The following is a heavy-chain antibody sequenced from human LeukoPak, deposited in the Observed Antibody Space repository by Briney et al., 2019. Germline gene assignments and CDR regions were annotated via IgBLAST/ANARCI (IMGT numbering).Heavy chain of an antibody. D-gene: IGHD3-16*01. J-gene: IGHJ4*02. CDR2: IYYSGIT. V-gene: IGHV4-39*01. CDR3: ARLTRGDQWPFDY. Sequence: SETLSLTCTVSGASISSSSYYWGWIRQPPGKGLEWIGTIYYSGITYCNPSLKSRVTISVDTSKNQFSLKLSSVTAADTAVYYCARLTRGDQWPFDYWGQGTLVTVSS. CDR1: GASISSSSYY.